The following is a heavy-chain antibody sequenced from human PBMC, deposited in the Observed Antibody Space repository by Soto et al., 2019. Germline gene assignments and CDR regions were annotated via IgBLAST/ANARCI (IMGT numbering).Heavy chain of an antibody. D-gene: IGHD3-3*01. V-gene: IGHV3-23*01. CDR1: GFTFSSYA. Sequence: PGGSLRLSCAASGFTFSSYAMSWVRQAPGKGLEWVSAISGSGGSTYYADSVKGRFTISRDNSKNTLYLQMNSLRAEDTAVYYCAKRDDGFRSSYSNYAFESWGKERMV. CDR2: ISGSGGST. J-gene: IGHJ3*02. CDR3: AKRDDGFRSSYSNYAFES.